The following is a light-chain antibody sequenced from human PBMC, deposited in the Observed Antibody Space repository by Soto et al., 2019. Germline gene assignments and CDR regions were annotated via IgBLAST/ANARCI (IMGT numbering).Light chain of an antibody. CDR3: QQYNNWPRT. J-gene: IGKJ1*01. Sequence: EIMMTQSPATLSVSPGERATLSCRASQIISGNLAWYQQKPGQAPGLLIYAASTRATCIPARFSGSGSGTEFTLTISSLQSEDFAVYYCQQYNNWPRTFGQGTKVDIK. V-gene: IGKV3-15*01. CDR2: AAS. CDR1: QIISGN.